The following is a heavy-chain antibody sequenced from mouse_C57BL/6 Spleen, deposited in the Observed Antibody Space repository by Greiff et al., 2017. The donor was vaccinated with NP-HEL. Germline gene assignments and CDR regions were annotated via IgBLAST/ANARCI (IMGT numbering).Heavy chain of an antibody. J-gene: IGHJ2*01. CDR3: ARFDYARDYFDY. D-gene: IGHD2-4*01. V-gene: IGHV1-82*01. CDR1: GYAFSSSW. CDR2: IYPGDGDT. Sequence: QVQLQQSGPELVKPGASVKISCKASGYAFSSSWMNWVKQRPGKGLEWIGRIYPGDGDTNYNGKFKGKATLTADKSSSTAYMQLSSLTSEDSAVYFCARFDYARDYFDYWGQGTTLTVSS.